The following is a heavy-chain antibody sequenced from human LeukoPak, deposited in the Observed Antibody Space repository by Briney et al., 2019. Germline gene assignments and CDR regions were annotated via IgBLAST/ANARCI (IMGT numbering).Heavy chain of an antibody. D-gene: IGHD6-13*01. CDR3: ARVAYSSRNYFDY. CDR1: GFTFSNYA. J-gene: IGHJ4*02. Sequence: GGSLRLSCAASGFTFSNYAMSWVRQAPGKGLVWVSRINSDGSSTSYADSVKGRFTISRDNAKNTLYLQMNSLRAEDTAVYYCARVAYSSRNYFDYWGQGTLVTVSS. V-gene: IGHV3-74*01. CDR2: INSDGSST.